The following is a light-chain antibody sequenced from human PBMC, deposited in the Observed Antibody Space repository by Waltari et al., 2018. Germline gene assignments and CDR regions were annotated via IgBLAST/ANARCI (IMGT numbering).Light chain of an antibody. J-gene: IGLJ2*01. V-gene: IGLV1-51*01. CDR3: GTWESSLSPYVV. CDR1: SPNIGSNQ. Sequence: HSLLPQPPSVSAAPGPKVTIPCSRTSPNIGSNQGYWYQHRPGTAPKLLISDNNKRPSGIPDRFSGSKSGASATLGITGLQTGDEADYYCGTWESSLSPYVVFGGGTKLTVL. CDR2: DNN.